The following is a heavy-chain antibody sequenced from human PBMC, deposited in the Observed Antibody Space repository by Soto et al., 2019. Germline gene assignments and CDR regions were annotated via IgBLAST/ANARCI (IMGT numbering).Heavy chain of an antibody. V-gene: IGHV1-69*12. D-gene: IGHD3-16*01. CDR1: GGTVSSYA. CDR2: VIPIFDTA. J-gene: IGHJ3*01. Sequence: QVQLVQSGSEVKKPGSSVKVSCKTSGGTVSSYAITWVRQAPGQGLEWMGGVIPIFDTANYALKFQGRVTITADVSTTTAYMELSTLRSEDTAVYYCATGETPDAFEFWGQGTKVTVTS. CDR3: ATGETPDAFEF.